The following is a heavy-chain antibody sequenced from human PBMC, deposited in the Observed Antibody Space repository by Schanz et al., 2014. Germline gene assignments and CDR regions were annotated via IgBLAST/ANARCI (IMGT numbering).Heavy chain of an antibody. J-gene: IGHJ3*01. V-gene: IGHV3-23*04. D-gene: IGHD5-12*01. Sequence: VQLVESGGGVVQPGGSLRLSCSASGFTFRNYALSWVRQAPGKGLAWVSAISGSGGSTYYADSVKGRFIISRDSSKNTLFLQMNRLRAEDTGVYFCARDGGRDGYNLAFDVRGQGTLVTVSS. CDR3: ARDGGRDGYNLAFDV. CDR1: GFTFRNYA. CDR2: ISGSGGST.